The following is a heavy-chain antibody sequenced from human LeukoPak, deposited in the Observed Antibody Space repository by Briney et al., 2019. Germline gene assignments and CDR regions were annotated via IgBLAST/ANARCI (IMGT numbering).Heavy chain of an antibody. D-gene: IGHD6-13*01. CDR2: IYYSGST. CDR3: ARDLIAGNYYYGMDV. V-gene: IGHV4-59*01. CDR1: GGSINTYY. J-gene: IGHJ6*02. Sequence: PSETLSLTCTVSGGSINTYYWNWIRQPPGKGLEWIGYIYYSGSTNYNSSLKSRISISVDTSKNQFSLKLSSVTAADTAVYYCARDLIAGNYYYGMDVWGQGTTVTVSS.